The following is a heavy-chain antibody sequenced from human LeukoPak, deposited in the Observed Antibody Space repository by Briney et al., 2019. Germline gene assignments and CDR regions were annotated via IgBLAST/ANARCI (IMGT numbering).Heavy chain of an antibody. Sequence: ASVKVSCKASGYTFTSYDINWVRQATGQGLEWMGWMNPSSGGTNYAQKFQGRVTMTRDMSTSTVFMELSSLRSEDTAVYYCARSWYSSSWYVGIEYWGLGTLVTVSS. CDR3: ARSWYSSSWYVGIEY. D-gene: IGHD6-19*01. V-gene: IGHV1-8*01. CDR2: MNPSSGGT. J-gene: IGHJ4*02. CDR1: GYTFTSYD.